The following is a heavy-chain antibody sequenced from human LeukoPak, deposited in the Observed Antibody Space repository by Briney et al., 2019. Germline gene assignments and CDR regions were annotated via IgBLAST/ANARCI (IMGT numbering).Heavy chain of an antibody. CDR3: ARGALYYYDSSGYPTQGHFDY. J-gene: IGHJ4*02. CDR2: TYYSGST. Sequence: SETLSLTCTVSGGSISSGDYYWSWIRQPPGKGLEWIGYTYYSGSTYYNPSLKSRVTISVDTSKNQFSLKLSSVTAADTAVYYCARGALYYYDSSGYPTQGHFDYWGQGTLVTVSS. CDR1: GGSISSGDYY. D-gene: IGHD3-22*01. V-gene: IGHV4-30-4*08.